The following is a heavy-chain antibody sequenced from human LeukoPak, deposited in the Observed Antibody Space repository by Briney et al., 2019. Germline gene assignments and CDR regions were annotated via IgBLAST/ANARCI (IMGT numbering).Heavy chain of an antibody. J-gene: IGHJ4*02. CDR1: GYTFTGYY. Sequence: ASVKVSCKVSGYTFTGYYMHWVRQAPGQGLEWMGWINPNSGGTNYAQKFQGWVTMTRDTSISTAYMELSRLRSDDTAVYYCARYVVVTAYFDYWGQGTLVTVSS. V-gene: IGHV1-2*04. D-gene: IGHD2-21*02. CDR2: INPNSGGT. CDR3: ARYVVVTAYFDY.